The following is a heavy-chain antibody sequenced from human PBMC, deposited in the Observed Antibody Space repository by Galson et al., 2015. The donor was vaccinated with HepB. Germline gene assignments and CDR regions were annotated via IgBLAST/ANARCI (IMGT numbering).Heavy chain of an antibody. V-gene: IGHV3-30*18. CDR2: ISYDGSGE. D-gene: IGHD6-13*01. J-gene: IGHJ6*02. CDR3: AKRAQYSSTWGRTRFSSYFDMDV. Sequence: SLRLSCAASGFTFSRYDMHWVHQAPGKGLEWVALISYDGSGEYYADSVKGRFIISRDNSKNTLYLQMNSLRAEDTAVYYCAKRAQYSSTWGRTRFSSYFDMDVWGQGTTVTVSS. CDR1: GFTFSRYD.